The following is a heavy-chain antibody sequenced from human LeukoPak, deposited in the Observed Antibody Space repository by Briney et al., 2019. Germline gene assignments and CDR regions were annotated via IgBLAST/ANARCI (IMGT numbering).Heavy chain of an antibody. Sequence: ASVKVSCKASGYTFTGYYLHWLRQAPGHGLEWMGWINPKSGDTNYAQKFQGRVTLTTDTSISTAYMEFSRLRSDDTAVNDCARAQGGSGRYDHWGQGTLVSVSS. D-gene: IGHD3-10*01. CDR2: INPKSGDT. CDR1: GYTFTGYY. CDR3: ARAQGGSGRYDH. V-gene: IGHV1-2*02. J-gene: IGHJ5*02.